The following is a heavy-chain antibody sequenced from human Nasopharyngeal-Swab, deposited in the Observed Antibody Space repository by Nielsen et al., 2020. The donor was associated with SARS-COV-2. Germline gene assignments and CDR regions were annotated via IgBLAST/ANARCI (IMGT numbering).Heavy chain of an antibody. CDR2: IYPADSDT. D-gene: IGHD2-21*02. CDR1: GYSFNTYW. J-gene: IGHJ4*02. V-gene: IGHV5-51*01. Sequence: GESLKISCKGSGYSFNTYWIAWVRQMPGKGLEWMGIIYPADSDTRYSPSFQDQVTISADKSITTAYLQWSSLKASDTAMYYCARRAYCGGDCYSDYWGQGTLVTVSS. CDR3: ARRAYCGGDCYSDY.